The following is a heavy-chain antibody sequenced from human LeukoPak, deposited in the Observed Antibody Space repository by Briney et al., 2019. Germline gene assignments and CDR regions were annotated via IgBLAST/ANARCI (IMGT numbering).Heavy chain of an antibody. J-gene: IGHJ4*02. CDR3: AKSWWGEDY. CDR2: ISGSGGST. Sequence: GGSLRLSCAASGFTVSSNYMSWVRQAPGKGLEWVSAISGSGGSTYYADSVKGRFTISRDNSKNTLYLQMNSLRAEDTAVYYCAKSWWGEDYWGQGTLVTVSS. D-gene: IGHD3-10*01. V-gene: IGHV3-23*01. CDR1: GFTVSSNY.